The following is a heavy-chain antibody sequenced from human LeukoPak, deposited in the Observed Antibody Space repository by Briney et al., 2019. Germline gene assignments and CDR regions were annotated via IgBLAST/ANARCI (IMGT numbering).Heavy chain of an antibody. CDR3: ARDDGNDSSGYYG. D-gene: IGHD3-22*01. CDR2: ISTYNGNT. V-gene: IGHV1-18*01. CDR1: GYTFTSYG. Sequence: ASVKVSCKASGYTFTSYGLTWVRQAPGQGLEWLGWISTYNGNTNYAQKLQGRVTMTTDTSTSTAYMELRSLRSDDTAVYYCARDDGNDSSGYYGWGQGTLVTVSS. J-gene: IGHJ4*02.